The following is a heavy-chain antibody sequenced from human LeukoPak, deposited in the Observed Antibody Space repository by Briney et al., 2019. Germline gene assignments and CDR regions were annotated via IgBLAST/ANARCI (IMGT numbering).Heavy chain of an antibody. V-gene: IGHV4-34*01. D-gene: IGHD3-22*01. J-gene: IGHJ4*02. CDR3: ARVMDYYDGTGYPPPAAADY. CDR1: GGSFSGYY. CDR2: ITHTGST. Sequence: SETLSLTCAVYGGSFSGYYWSWIRQPPGKGLEWIGEITHTGSTNYNPSLKSRVTISVDTSKNQFSLKLSSVTAADTAVYYCARVMDYYDGTGYPPPAAADYWGQGTLVTVSS.